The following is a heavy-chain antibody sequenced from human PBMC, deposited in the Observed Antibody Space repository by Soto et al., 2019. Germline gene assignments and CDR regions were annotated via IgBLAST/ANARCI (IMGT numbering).Heavy chain of an antibody. CDR1: GFTFSSYG. CDR3: AKKMGVAVKRSGNAFDI. J-gene: IGHJ3*02. Sequence: GGSLRLSCAASGFTFSSYGMHWVRQAPGKGLEWVAVIWYDGSNKYYADSVKGRFTISRDNSKNTLYLQMNSLRAEDTAVYYCAKKMGVAVKRSGNAFDIWGQGTMVTVS. D-gene: IGHD3-3*01. V-gene: IGHV3-33*06. CDR2: IWYDGSNK.